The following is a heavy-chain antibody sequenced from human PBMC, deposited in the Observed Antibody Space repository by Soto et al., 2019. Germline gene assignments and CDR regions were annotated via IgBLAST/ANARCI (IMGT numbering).Heavy chain of an antibody. V-gene: IGHV3-23*01. D-gene: IGHD3-3*01. Sequence: GSLRLSCAASGFTFSSYARSWVRQAPGKGLEWVSAISGSGGSTYYADSVKGRFTISRDNSKNTLYLQMNSLRAEDTAVYYCAKGNDFWSGYSFYSDYWGQGTLVTVSS. J-gene: IGHJ4*02. CDR3: AKGNDFWSGYSFYSDY. CDR1: GFTFSSYA. CDR2: ISGSGGST.